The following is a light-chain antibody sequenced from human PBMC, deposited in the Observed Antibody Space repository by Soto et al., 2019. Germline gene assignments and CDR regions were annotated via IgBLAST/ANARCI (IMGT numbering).Light chain of an antibody. CDR3: GADHGSGSNFVWV. J-gene: IGLJ3*02. Sequence: QSVLTQPPSASASLGASVTLTCTLSSDYSHYKVDWYQQRPGKGPRFVMRVGTGGIVGSKGDGIPDGFSVLGSGLNRYLTIKNIQEEDESDYHCGADHGSGSNFVWVFGGGTKLTVL. CDR1: SDYSHYK. CDR2: VGTGGIVG. V-gene: IGLV9-49*01.